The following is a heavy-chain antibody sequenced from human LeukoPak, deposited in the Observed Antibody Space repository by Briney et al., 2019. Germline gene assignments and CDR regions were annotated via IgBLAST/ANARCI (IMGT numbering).Heavy chain of an antibody. CDR1: GFTFSSYS. D-gene: IGHD2-15*01. V-gene: IGHV3-21*01. CDR3: ARDSPGYCSGGSCYGPFDY. J-gene: IGHJ4*02. CDR2: ISSSSSYI. Sequence: GGSLRLSCAASGFTFSSYSMNWVRQAPGKGLEWVSSISSSSSYIYYADSVKGRFTISRDNAKNSLYLQMNSLRAEDTAVYYCARDSPGYCSGGSCYGPFDYWGQGTLVTVSS.